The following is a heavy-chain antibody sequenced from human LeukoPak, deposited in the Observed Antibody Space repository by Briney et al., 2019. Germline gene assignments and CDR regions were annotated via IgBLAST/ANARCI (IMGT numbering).Heavy chain of an antibody. Sequence: GGFLRLSCASSGFICSRYAMRWVRQAPGKGLEWVSAISGSGGSTYYADSVKGRFTISRDNSKNTLYLQMNSLRAEDTAVYYCAKDTGLWFGEFFDYWGQGTLVTVSS. D-gene: IGHD3-10*01. CDR1: GFICSRYA. J-gene: IGHJ4*02. V-gene: IGHV3-23*01. CDR3: AKDTGLWFGEFFDY. CDR2: ISGSGGST.